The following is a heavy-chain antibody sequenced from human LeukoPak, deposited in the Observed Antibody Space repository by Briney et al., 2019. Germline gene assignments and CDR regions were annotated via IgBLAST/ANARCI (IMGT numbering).Heavy chain of an antibody. CDR1: GYTLTELS. J-gene: IGHJ4*02. D-gene: IGHD3-22*01. V-gene: IGHV1-46*01. CDR2: INPSGGST. Sequence: ASVKVSCKVSGYTLTELSMHWVRQAPGQGLEWMGIINPSGGSTSYAQKFQGRVTMTRDMSTSTVYMELSSLRSEDTAVYYCARVRYDSSGFFDYWGQGTLVTVSS. CDR3: ARVRYDSSGFFDY.